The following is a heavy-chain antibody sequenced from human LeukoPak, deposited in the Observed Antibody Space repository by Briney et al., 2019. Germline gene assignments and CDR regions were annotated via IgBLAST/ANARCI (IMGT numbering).Heavy chain of an antibody. CDR1: GGSISSSSYY. D-gene: IGHD3-9*01. CDR3: ARQFDWAKNYFDY. CDR2: IYYSGST. V-gene: IGHV4-39*01. J-gene: IGHJ4*02. Sequence: SETLSLTCTVSGGSISSSSYYWGWISQPPGKGLEWIGSIYYSGSTYYNPSHKSRVTISVDTSKNQFSLKLSSVTAADTAVYYCARQFDWAKNYFDYWGQGTLVTVSS.